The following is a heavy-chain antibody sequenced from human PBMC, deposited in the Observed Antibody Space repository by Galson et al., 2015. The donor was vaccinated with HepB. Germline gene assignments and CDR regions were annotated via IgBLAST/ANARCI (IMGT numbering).Heavy chain of an antibody. CDR1: GFTFGDYA. V-gene: IGHV3-49*03. CDR2: IRSKAYGGTT. CDR3: TRDSISGPYYDILTGSLVDPFDY. J-gene: IGHJ4*02. Sequence: SLRLSCAASGFTFGDYAVSWFRQAPGKGLEWVGFIRSKAYGGTTEYAASVKGRFTISRDDSKSIAYLQMNSLKTEDTAVYYCTRDSISGPYYDILTGSLVDPFDYWGQGTLVTVSS. D-gene: IGHD3-9*01.